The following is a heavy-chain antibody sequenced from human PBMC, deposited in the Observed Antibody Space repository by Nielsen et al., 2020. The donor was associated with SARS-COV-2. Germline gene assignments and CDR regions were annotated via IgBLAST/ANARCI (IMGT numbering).Heavy chain of an antibody. J-gene: IGHJ6*02. Sequence: WVRQAPGQGLEWMGWINAGNGNTKYSQKLQGRVTITRDTSASTAYMELSRLRSDDTAVYYCARGDYDYGDPRSYYYYYYGMDVWGQGTTVTVSS. CDR2: INAGNGNT. D-gene: IGHD4-17*01. CDR3: ARGDYDYGDPRSYYYYYYGMDV. V-gene: IGHV1-3*01.